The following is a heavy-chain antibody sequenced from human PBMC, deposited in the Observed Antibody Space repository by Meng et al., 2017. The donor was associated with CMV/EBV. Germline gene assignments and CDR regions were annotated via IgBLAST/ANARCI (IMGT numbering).Heavy chain of an antibody. J-gene: IGHJ4*02. CDR2: IYYSGST. V-gene: IGHV4-30-4*08. Sequence: LHDPVPGPLKPYQTLSLPFTVPAGSISSGDYYWSWIRQPPGKGLEWIGYIYYSGSTYYNPSLKSRVTISVDTSKNQFSLKLSSVTAADTAVYYCAREGDNPFDYWGQGTLVTVSS. CDR3: AREGDNPFDY. CDR1: AGSISSGDYY. D-gene: IGHD2-21*02.